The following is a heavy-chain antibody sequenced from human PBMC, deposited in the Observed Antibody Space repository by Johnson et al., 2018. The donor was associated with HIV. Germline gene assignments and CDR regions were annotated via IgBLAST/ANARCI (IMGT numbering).Heavy chain of an antibody. V-gene: IGHV3-30*19. Sequence: QVQLVESGGGVVQPGRSLRLSCAASGFTFSNFGMHWVRQAPGKGLEWVAVIWYDGSTKYYADSVGGRFTISRDNSKNTLYLQMNSLRADDTAVYYCARKKDAAFDIWGQGTMVTVSS. CDR1: GFTFSNFG. CDR2: IWYDGSTK. CDR3: ARKKDAAFDI. J-gene: IGHJ3*02.